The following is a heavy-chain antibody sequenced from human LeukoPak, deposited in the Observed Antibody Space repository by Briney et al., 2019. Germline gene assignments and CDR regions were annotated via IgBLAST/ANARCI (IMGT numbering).Heavy chain of an antibody. CDR2: INHEGDT. CDR1: GGSFNTNY. D-gene: IGHD6-19*01. CDR3: ARDSARDSAWEGGWHDLMDV. V-gene: IGHV4-59*01. Sequence: SETLSLTCTISGGSFNTNYWSWIRQPPGKGLEWIGNINHEGDTNFNPSLKSRVTLIVDTSKNQVSLTLRSVTAADTADYYCARDSARDSAWEGGWHDLMDVWGQGTTVIVSS. J-gene: IGHJ6*02.